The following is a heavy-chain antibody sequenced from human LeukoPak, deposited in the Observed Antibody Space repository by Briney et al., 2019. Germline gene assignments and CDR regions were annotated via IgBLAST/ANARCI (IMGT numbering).Heavy chain of an antibody. CDR2: ISYDGSDK. D-gene: IGHD6-13*01. CDR1: GFIFTNYA. V-gene: IGHV3-30-3*01. CDR3: ARYAWSLGPAPGTPLFDY. Sequence: PGRSLRLSCAASGFIFTNYAMHWVRQAPGKGLEWVALISYDGSDKYYANSVKGRFTISRDSSKNTLYLQMNSLRAEDTAVYYCARYAWSLGPAPGTPLFDYWGQGTLVTVSS. J-gene: IGHJ4*02.